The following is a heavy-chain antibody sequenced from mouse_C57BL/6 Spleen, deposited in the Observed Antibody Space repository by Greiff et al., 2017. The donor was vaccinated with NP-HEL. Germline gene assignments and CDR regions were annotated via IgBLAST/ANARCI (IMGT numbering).Heavy chain of an antibody. D-gene: IGHD2-4*01. CDR3: AREGNYDYDGGYYYAMDY. CDR2: IYPRSGNT. V-gene: IGHV1-81*01. CDR1: GYTFTSYG. Sequence: QVQLQQSGAELARPGASVQLSCTASGYTFTSYGISWVKQRTGQGLEWIGEIYPRSGNTYYNEKFKGKATLTADKSSSTAYMELRSLTSEDSAVYFCAREGNYDYDGGYYYAMDYWGQGTSVTVSS. J-gene: IGHJ4*01.